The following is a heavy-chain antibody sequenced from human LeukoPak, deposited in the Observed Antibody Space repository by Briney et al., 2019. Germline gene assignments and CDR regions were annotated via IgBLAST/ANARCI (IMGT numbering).Heavy chain of an antibody. CDR2: IYTSGST. V-gene: IGHV4-61*02. CDR1: GGSISSGSYY. Sequence: PSETLSLTCTVSGGSISSGSYYWSWIRQPAGKGLEWIGRIYTSGSTNYNPSLKSRVTISVDTSKNQFSLKLSSVTAADTAVYYCARHTSSSWLSYYYYYYMDVWGKGTTVTISS. CDR3: ARHTSSSWLSYYYYYYMDV. D-gene: IGHD6-13*01. J-gene: IGHJ6*03.